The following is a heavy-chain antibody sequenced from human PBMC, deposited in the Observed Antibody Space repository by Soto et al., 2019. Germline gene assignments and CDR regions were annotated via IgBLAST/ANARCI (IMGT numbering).Heavy chain of an antibody. CDR3: ARESRDFFLWFDP. CDR2: LNVGTGNT. J-gene: IGHJ5*02. CDR1: GYIFSKYA. V-gene: IGHV1-3*01. Sequence: QVQLVQSGGEVKKPGASVKVSCKASGYIFSKYAIHWVRQVPGHKLEWMGWLNVGTGNTKYSQKFQGRVTITRDTSATTAYMELPSLTSEDTAVYYCARESRDFFLWFDPWGQGTLVTVSS.